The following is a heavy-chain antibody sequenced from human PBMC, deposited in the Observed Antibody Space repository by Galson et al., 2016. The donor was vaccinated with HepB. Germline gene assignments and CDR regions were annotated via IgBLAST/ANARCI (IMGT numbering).Heavy chain of an antibody. Sequence: SVKVSCKASGYTFSNYAVHWVRQAPGQTFEWMGWINAGNGNTKYSQKFQDRVTLTRDTSATTLYMQLSSLRSEDTAVYYCARAAYCSSSSCSDAFDVWGQATMVTVSS. CDR1: GYTFSNYA. CDR2: INAGNGNT. CDR3: ARAAYCSSSSCSDAFDV. V-gene: IGHV1-3*01. D-gene: IGHD2-2*01. J-gene: IGHJ3*01.